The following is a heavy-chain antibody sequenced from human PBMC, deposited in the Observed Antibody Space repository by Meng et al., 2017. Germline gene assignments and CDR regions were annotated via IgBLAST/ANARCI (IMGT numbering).Heavy chain of an antibody. Sequence: GESLMIPCAASGFTFRSYAMSWVRQAPGKGLEWVSAISGSGGSTYYADSVKGRFTISRDKSKNTLYLQMNSLRAEDPAIYCCAKGGNYYGSGSWPGFDPWGQGTLVTVSS. V-gene: IGHV3-23*01. CDR3: AKGGNYYGSGSWPGFDP. D-gene: IGHD3-10*01. CDR1: GFTFRSYA. CDR2: ISGSGGST. J-gene: IGHJ5*02.